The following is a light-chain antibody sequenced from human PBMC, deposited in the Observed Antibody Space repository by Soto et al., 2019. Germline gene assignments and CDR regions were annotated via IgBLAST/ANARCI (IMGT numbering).Light chain of an antibody. J-gene: IGLJ1*01. V-gene: IGLV1-40*01. CDR2: GNG. Sequence: QSVLTQPPSVSGAPGQRVTISCSGTSSSIGAGYEVHWYHQLPGTAPKLVVSGNGNRPSGVPDRLSASKSGTSASLAITGLPAEDGGYYYCQSYDKRLTAYVFGTGTKLTVL. CDR1: SSSIGAGYE. CDR3: QSYDKRLTAYV.